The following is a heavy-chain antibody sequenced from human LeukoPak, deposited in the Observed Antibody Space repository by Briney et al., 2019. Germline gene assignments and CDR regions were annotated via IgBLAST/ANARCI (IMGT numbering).Heavy chain of an antibody. Sequence: GGSLRLSCAASGFTFSSYGMNWVRQAPGKGLEWVSYISSSGSTIYYADSVKGRFTISRDNAKNSLYLQMNSLRAEDTAVYYCARERGTDYDILTGYYRSGAFDIWGQGTMVTVSS. CDR3: ARERGTDYDILTGYYRSGAFDI. CDR2: ISSSGSTI. CDR1: GFTFSSYG. J-gene: IGHJ3*02. V-gene: IGHV3-48*03. D-gene: IGHD3-9*01.